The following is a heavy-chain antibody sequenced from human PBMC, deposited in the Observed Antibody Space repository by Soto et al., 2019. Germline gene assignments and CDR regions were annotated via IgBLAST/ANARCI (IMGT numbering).Heavy chain of an antibody. J-gene: IGHJ4*02. V-gene: IGHV3-30*18. CDR2: ISYDGSNK. Sequence: GGSLRLSCAASGFTFSSYGMHWVRQAPGKGLEWVAVISYDGSNKYYADSVKGRFTISRDNSKNTLYLQMNSLRAEDTAVYYCAKDLFLVATPTYFDYWGQGTLVTVSS. D-gene: IGHD5-12*01. CDR3: AKDLFLVATPTYFDY. CDR1: GFTFSSYG.